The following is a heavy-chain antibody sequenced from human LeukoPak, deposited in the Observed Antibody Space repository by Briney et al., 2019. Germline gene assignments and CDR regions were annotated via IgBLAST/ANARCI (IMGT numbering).Heavy chain of an antibody. V-gene: IGHV3-21*06. Sequence: RGSPRLSCAASGFTFSSQNMNWVGQAPGKGLEWVSSITSTGGDENYADSVKGRFTISRDNAKNTLYLQLNSLRAEDTAVYYCASERVYSSASNYLRERYYYYGMDDWGQGTTVTVSS. D-gene: IGHD6-6*01. J-gene: IGHJ6*02. CDR3: ASERVYSSASNYLRERYYYYGMDD. CDR2: ITSTGGDE. CDR1: GFTFSSQN.